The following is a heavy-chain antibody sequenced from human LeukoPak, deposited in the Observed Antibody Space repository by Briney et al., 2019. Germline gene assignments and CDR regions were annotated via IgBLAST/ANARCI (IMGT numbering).Heavy chain of an antibody. V-gene: IGHV3-30*02. J-gene: IGHJ4*02. CDR3: ARTWVNVMATPY. CDR1: GFTFSSYG. CDR2: IRYDGSNK. Sequence: GGSLRLSCAASGFTFSSYGMHWVRQAPGKGLEWEAFIRYDGSNKYYADSVKGRFTISRDNAKNSLYLQMNSLRAEDTAVYYCARTWVNVMATPYWGQGTLVTVSS. D-gene: IGHD5-24*01.